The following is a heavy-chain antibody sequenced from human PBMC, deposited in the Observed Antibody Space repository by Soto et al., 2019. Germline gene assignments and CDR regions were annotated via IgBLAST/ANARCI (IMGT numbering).Heavy chain of an antibody. J-gene: IGHJ6*02. CDR2: IRYDGSNK. Sequence: QVQLVESGGGVVQPGRSLRLSCAASGFTFSSYGMHWVRQAPGKALEWVAVIRYDGSNKYYADSVKGRFTISRDNSKNTMYLQMNSLRAEDTAVYYCARVNFSSGWYAYYCYGMDVWDQGTTVTLSS. D-gene: IGHD6-19*01. CDR1: GFTFSSYG. V-gene: IGHV3-33*01. CDR3: ARVNFSSGWYAYYCYGMDV.